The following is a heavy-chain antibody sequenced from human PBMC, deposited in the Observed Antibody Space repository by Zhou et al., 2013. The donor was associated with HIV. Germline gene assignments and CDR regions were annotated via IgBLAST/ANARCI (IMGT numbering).Heavy chain of an antibody. J-gene: IGHJ6*02. D-gene: IGHD6-13*01. V-gene: IGHV1-69*04. CDR2: VFPLHSIG. CDR1: GDSFSTDV. CDR3: AEGELPAAGFPSTFSYQRAMDV. Sequence: QVQLVQSGAEVKKPGASVKVSCKVSGDSFSTDVISWVRQARGQGLEWMGGVFPLHSIGHYPPKFQDRVTIIADESTSTAYMELTGLTSEDTAVYYCAEGELPAAGFPSTFSYQRAMDVWGQGTAVTVSS.